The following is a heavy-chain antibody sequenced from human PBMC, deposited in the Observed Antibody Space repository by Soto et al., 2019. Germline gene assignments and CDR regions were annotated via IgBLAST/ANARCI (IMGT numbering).Heavy chain of an antibody. CDR1: GFTFSSCT. D-gene: IGHD2-21*02. CDR3: SGRSGGACHRNYGMDV. V-gene: IGHV3-21*01. Sequence: EVHLVESGGGLVKPGGSLRLSCAVSGFTFSSCTMNWVRQAPGKGLEWVSSISPSTSHIYYTDSVKGRFTISRDNAKNSQSLQKNSLRAEHTDVHYRSGRSGGACHRNYGMDVWGQGTTVTVSS. J-gene: IGHJ6*02. CDR2: ISPSTSHI.